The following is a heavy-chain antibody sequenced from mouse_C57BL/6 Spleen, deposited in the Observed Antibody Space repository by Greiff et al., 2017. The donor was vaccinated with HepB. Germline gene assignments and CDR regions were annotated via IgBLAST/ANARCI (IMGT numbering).Heavy chain of an antibody. V-gene: IGHV1-78*01. CDR2: IYPRDGST. CDR1: GYTFTDHT. D-gene: IGHD1-1*01. J-gene: IGHJ1*03. CDR3: AYYYGSSYEYFDV. Sequence: VQRVESDAELVKPGASVKISCKVSGYTFTDHTIHWMKQRPEQGLEWIGYIYPRDGSTKYNEKFKGKATLTADKSSSTAYMQLNSLTSEDSAVYFCAYYYGSSYEYFDVWGTGTTVTVSS.